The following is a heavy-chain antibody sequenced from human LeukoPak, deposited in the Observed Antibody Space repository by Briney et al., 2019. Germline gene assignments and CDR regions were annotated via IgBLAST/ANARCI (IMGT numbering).Heavy chain of an antibody. J-gene: IGHJ4*02. V-gene: IGHV1-69*13. D-gene: IGHD6-6*01. CDR1: GGTFSSYA. Sequence: GASVKVSCKASGGTFSSYAIGWVRQAPGQGLEWMGGIIPIFGTANYAQKFQGRVTITADESTSTAYMELSSLRSEDTAVYYCARPSIRYIAARPFDYWGQGTLVTVSS. CDR3: ARPSIRYIAARPFDY. CDR2: IIPIFGTA.